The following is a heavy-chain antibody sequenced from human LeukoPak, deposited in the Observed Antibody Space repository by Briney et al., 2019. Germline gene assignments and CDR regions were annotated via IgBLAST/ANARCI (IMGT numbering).Heavy chain of an antibody. CDR1: GFTFSSYW. J-gene: IGHJ4*02. D-gene: IGHD1-26*01. V-gene: IGHV3-7*03. Sequence: GGSLRLSCATSGFTFSSYWMSWVRQAPGKGLEWVANIKQDGSEKYYVDSVKGRFTISRDNAKNSLYLQMNSLRAEDTAVYYCARRRDSGSLQHFDYWGQGTLVTVSS. CDR3: ARRRDSGSLQHFDY. CDR2: IKQDGSEK.